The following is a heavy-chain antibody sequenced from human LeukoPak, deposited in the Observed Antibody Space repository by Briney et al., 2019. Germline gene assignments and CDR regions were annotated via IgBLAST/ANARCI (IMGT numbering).Heavy chain of an antibody. CDR2: IKQDGSEK. V-gene: IGHV3-7*01. Sequence: GGSLRLSCAASGFTFSSYWMSWVRQAPGTGLEWVANIKQDGSEKYYVDSVKGRFTISRDNAKNSLYLQMNSLRAEDTAVYYCARLVAVAFGYYFDYWGQGTLVTVSS. J-gene: IGHJ4*02. CDR1: GFTFSSYW. D-gene: IGHD3-16*01. CDR3: ARLVAVAFGYYFDY.